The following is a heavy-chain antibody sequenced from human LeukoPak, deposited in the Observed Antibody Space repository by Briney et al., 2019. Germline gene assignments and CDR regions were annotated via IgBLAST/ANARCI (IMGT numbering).Heavy chain of an antibody. CDR2: IYYSGST. J-gene: IGHJ4*02. D-gene: IGHD5-18*01. CDR3: ASSWIQLWSIDY. CDR1: GGSISSYY. V-gene: IGHV4-59*01. Sequence: SETLSLTCTVSGGSISSYYWSWIRQPPGKGLEWIGYIYYSGSTNYNPSLKSRVTISVDTSKNQFSLKLSSVTAADTAVYYCASSWIQLWSIDYWGQGTLVTVSS.